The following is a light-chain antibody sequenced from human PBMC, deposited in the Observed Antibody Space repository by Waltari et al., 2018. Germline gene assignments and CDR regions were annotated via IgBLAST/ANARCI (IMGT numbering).Light chain of an antibody. CDR1: QRVANSY. J-gene: IGKJ1*01. V-gene: IGKV3-20*01. CDR3: HQYGNSART. Sequence: VLTQSPGTLSLSPGERATLSCRASQRVANSYLAWYQQRPGQAPRLVIYAASSRATGIPDRFSGSVSGTDFTLTISRLEPEDSAVYYCHQYGNSARTFGQGTKVEIK. CDR2: AAS.